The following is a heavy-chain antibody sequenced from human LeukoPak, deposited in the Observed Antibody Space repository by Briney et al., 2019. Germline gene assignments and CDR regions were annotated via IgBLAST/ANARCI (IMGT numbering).Heavy chain of an antibody. CDR3: ANRDN. CDR2: VAGTGVTT. V-gene: IGHV3-23*01. CDR1: GFTFTSYA. Sequence: GGSLRLSCAASGFTFTSYAMNWVRQAPGKGLEWVSDVAGTGVTTNYADSVKGRFTISRDNSKNTVYLQMNSLRADDTAIYFCANRDNWGQGTLVTVSS. J-gene: IGHJ4*02.